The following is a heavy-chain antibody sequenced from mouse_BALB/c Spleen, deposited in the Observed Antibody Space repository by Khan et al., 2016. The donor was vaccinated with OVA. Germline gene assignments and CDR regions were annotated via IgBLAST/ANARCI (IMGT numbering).Heavy chain of an antibody. Sequence: IQLVQSGPELKKPGETVKISCKASGYTFTNYGMNWAKQAPGKGLKWMGWINTYTGEPTYADDFKGRFAFSLETSASTAYLQINNLKNEDTATYFCARVGYSGTMDYWGQGTSVTVSS. D-gene: IGHD2-14*01. CDR1: GYTFTNYG. V-gene: IGHV9-3-1*01. J-gene: IGHJ4*01. CDR3: ARVGYSGTMDY. CDR2: INTYTGEP.